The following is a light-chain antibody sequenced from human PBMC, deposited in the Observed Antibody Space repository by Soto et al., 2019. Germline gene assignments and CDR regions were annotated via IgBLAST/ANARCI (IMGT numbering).Light chain of an antibody. Sequence: IVLTQSPATLSLSPGERATLSCRASQTVITSVAWYQQKPGQAPRLLIYAASHRATGIPARFSGSGSGTDFTLTISSLDPEDFAVYYCQQRSSWPPEFSFGPGTKVDVK. V-gene: IGKV3-11*01. CDR3: QQRSSWPPEFS. CDR1: QTVITS. CDR2: AAS. J-gene: IGKJ3*01.